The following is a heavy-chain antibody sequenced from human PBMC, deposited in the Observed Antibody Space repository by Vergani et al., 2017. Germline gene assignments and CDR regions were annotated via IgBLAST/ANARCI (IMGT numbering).Heavy chain of an antibody. J-gene: IGHJ4*02. D-gene: IGHD3-10*01. CDR2: IYYSGST. V-gene: IGHV4-39*01. CDR1: NDSVSNTFYY. Sequence: QVQLQESGPGLVKPSETLSLTCTVSNDSVSNTFYYWGWIRQTPGKGLEWIGSIYYSGSTYYNPSLESRVTMSVDTSKSQFSLKLSSVTAADTAVYYCAGRTTMVRGVLEIARYYFDYWGQGTLVTVSS. CDR3: AGRTTMVRGVLEIARYYFDY.